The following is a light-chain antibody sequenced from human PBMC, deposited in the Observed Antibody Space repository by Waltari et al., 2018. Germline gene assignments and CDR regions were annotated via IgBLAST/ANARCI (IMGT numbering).Light chain of an antibody. CDR2: EVS. V-gene: IGLV2-14*01. CDR1: SSDVGGYNH. Sequence: QSALTQPDSVSGSPGQSITISCTGTSSDVGGYNHVSLYQQYPGKAPKLLFYEVSNRPSGVSNRFSGSKPGNTASLTISGLQAEDEAVYYCSSYSSRNTPSHVFGTGAKVTVL. J-gene: IGLJ1*01. CDR3: SSYSSRNTPSHV.